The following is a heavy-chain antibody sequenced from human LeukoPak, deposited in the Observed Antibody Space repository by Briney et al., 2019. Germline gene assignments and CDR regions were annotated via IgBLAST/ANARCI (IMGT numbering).Heavy chain of an antibody. V-gene: IGHV3-33*06. CDR1: GFTFSSYG. J-gene: IGHJ4*02. CDR2: IWYDGSNK. Sequence: GGSPRLSCAASGFTFSSYGMHWVRQAPGKGLEWVAVIWYDGSNKYYADSVKGRFTISRDNSKNTLYLQMNSLRAEDTAVYYCAKEGSYPFDYWGQGTLVTVSS. CDR3: AKEGSYPFDY. D-gene: IGHD5-18*01.